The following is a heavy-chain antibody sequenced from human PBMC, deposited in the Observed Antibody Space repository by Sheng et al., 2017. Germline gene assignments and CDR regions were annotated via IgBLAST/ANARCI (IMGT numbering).Heavy chain of an antibody. J-gene: IGHJ4*02. Sequence: QVQLQQWGAGLLKPSETLSLTCAVYGGSFSGYYWSWIRQPPGKGLEWIGEINHSGSTNYNPSLKSRVTISVDTSKNQFSLKLSSVTAADTAVYYCARQEVRGVAFDYWGQGTLVTVSS. D-gene: IGHD3-10*01. CDR2: INHSGST. CDR3: ARQEVRGVAFDY. CDR1: GGSFSGYY. V-gene: IGHV4-34*01.